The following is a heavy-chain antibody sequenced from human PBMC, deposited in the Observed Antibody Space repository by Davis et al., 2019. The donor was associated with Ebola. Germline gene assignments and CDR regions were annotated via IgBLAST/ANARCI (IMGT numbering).Heavy chain of an antibody. CDR2: IRHDGSNK. J-gene: IGHJ2*01. V-gene: IGHV3-30*02. CDR3: AKDKTMATQYWYFDL. Sequence: GGSLRLSCAASGFIFSYYGMHWVRQAPGKGLEWVAFIRHDGSNKHYADSVKGRFTISRDNSKNTVYLQMNSLRAEDTALYYCAKDKTMATQYWYFDLWGRGTLVTVSS. D-gene: IGHD4/OR15-4a*01. CDR1: GFIFSYYG.